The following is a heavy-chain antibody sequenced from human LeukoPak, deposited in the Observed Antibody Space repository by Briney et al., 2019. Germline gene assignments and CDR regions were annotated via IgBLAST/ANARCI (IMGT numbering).Heavy chain of an antibody. CDR1: GGSFSGYY. V-gene: IGHV4-34*01. J-gene: IGHJ3*02. CDR2: IHYSGST. CDR3: ARPLWFGELFHAFDI. Sequence: PSETLSLTCAVYGGSFSGYYWSWIRQPPGKGLEWIGSIHYSGSTYYNPPLKSRVTISVDTSKNQFSLQLSSVTAADTAVYYCARPLWFGELFHAFDIWGQGTMVTVSS. D-gene: IGHD3-10*01.